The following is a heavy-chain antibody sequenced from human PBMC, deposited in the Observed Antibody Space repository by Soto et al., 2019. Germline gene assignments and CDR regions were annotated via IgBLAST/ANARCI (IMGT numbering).Heavy chain of an antibody. CDR1: GFTFSSYA. D-gene: IGHD5-12*01. CDR3: TAELVATGLV. Sequence: AGGSLRLSCAASGFTFSSYAMSWVRQAPGKGLEWVSAISGSGGSTYYADSVKGRFTITRDMSTRTVYMELSSLRSEDTAVYYCTAELVATGLVWGQGTLVTVSS. J-gene: IGHJ4*02. V-gene: IGHV3-23*01. CDR2: ISGSGGST.